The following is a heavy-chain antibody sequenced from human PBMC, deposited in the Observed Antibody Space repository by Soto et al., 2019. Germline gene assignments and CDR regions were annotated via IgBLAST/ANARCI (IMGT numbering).Heavy chain of an antibody. CDR1: GFTFTSSA. V-gene: IGHV1-58*01. J-gene: IGHJ4*02. D-gene: IGHD2-2*01. CDR3: AAGKLNVGLVPDASDC. Sequence: QMQLVQSGPEVKKPGTSVKVSCKASGFTFTSSAVQWVRQARGQRLEWIGWIVVGSGNTNYAHKFQERVTITRDMSTSTAHMELSRLRSEDTAGYYCAAGKLNVGLVPDASDCWGKGTLVTVSS. CDR2: IVVGSGNT.